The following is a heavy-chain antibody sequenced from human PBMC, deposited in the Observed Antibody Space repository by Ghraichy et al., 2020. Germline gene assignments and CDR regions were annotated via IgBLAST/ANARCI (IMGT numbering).Heavy chain of an antibody. J-gene: IGHJ6*02. CDR1: GGTFSSYA. CDR2: IIPIFGTA. V-gene: IGHV1-69*13. D-gene: IGHD3-10*01. Sequence: SVKVSCKASGGTFSSYAISWVRQAPGQGLEWMGGIIPIFGTANYAQKFQGRVTITADESTSTAYMELSSLRSEDTAVYYCARGGHYYGSGSYKYGMDVWGQGTTVTVSS. CDR3: ARGGHYYGSGSYKYGMDV.